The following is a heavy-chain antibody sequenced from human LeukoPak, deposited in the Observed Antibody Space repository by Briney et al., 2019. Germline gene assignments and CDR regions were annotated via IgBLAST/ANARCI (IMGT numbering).Heavy chain of an antibody. CDR2: IFHSGST. V-gene: IGHV4-38-2*01. J-gene: IGHJ6*04. CDR3: ARASGSYGSGSYYYGMNV. CDR1: GYSISSGYY. Sequence: SETLSLTYAVSGYSISSGYYWGWIRQPPGKGLEWIGSIFHSGSTYYNPSLKSRVNMSVDTSKNQISLKLSSVTAADTAVYYCARASGSYGSGSYYYGMNVWGKGTTVTVSS. D-gene: IGHD3-10*01.